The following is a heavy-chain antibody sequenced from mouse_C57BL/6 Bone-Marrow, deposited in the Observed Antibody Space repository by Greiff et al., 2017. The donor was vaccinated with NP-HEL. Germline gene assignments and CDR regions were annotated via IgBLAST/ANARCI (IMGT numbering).Heavy chain of an antibody. CDR1: GFTFSDYG. D-gene: IGHD2-12*01. CDR2: ISSGSSTI. Sequence: DVMLVESGGGLVKPGGSLKLSCAASGFTFSDYGMHWVRQAPEKGLEWVAYISSGSSTISYADTVKGRFTISRDNAKNTLFLQMTSLRSEDTAMYYCARRYRGLYYYAMDYWGKGTSVTVSS. CDR3: ARRYRGLYYYAMDY. J-gene: IGHJ4*01. V-gene: IGHV5-17*01.